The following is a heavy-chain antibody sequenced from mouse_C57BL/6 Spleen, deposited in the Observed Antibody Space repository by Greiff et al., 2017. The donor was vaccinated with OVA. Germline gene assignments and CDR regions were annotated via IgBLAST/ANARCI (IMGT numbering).Heavy chain of an antibody. CDR2: ICSGGDYI. Sequence: EVQRVESGEGLVKPGGSLTLSCAASGFTFSSYAMSWVRQTPEKRLEWVAYICSGGDYIYYADTVKGRFTISRDNARNTLYLLMSSLKADDTAMYDCTGRDYGYDDFEGWGKGTTLTVSS. D-gene: IGHD2-2*01. V-gene: IGHV5-9-1*02. CDR3: TGRDYGYDDFEG. J-gene: IGHJ2*01. CDR1: GFTFSSYA.